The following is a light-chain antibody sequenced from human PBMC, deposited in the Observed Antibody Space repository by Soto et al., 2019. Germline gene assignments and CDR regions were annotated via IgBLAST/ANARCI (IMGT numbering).Light chain of an antibody. CDR1: NSDVGGYNY. Sequence: QSALTQPPSASGSPGQSVTISCTGTNSDVGGYNYVSWYQQYPGKAPKLIIYEVNERPSGVPDRFFGSKSGNTASLTVSGLRTADEADYYCSSYAGSNWYVFGTGTKLTVL. J-gene: IGLJ1*01. CDR3: SSYAGSNWYV. CDR2: EVN. V-gene: IGLV2-8*01.